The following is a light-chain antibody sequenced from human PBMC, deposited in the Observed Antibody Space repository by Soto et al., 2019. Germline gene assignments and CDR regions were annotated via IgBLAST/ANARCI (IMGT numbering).Light chain of an antibody. CDR1: QGISNY. CDR2: AAS. CDR3: QKYSSAPFT. V-gene: IGKV1-27*01. Sequence: DIQMPQSPSSLSASVGDRVTITCRASQGISNYVAWYQQKPGTAPKVLISAASTLQSGIPSRFSGSGFGTDFTLNISSLQPEDVATYYCQKYSSAPFTFGPGTKVEIK. J-gene: IGKJ3*01.